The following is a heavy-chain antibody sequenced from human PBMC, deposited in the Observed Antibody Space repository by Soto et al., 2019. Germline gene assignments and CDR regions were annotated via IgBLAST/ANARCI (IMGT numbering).Heavy chain of an antibody. J-gene: IGHJ3*02. CDR1: GGSISSGAYY. Sequence: SETRSLTCTVSGGSISSGAYYWSWIRQHPGKGLEWIGYIYYSGSTYYKPSLKSRVTMSVDTSKNQFSLKLSSVTAADTAVYFCARVGYYHRSGYNAFNIWGQGTMVTVSS. CDR3: ARVGYYHRSGYNAFNI. D-gene: IGHD3-22*01. V-gene: IGHV4-31*03. CDR2: IYYSGST.